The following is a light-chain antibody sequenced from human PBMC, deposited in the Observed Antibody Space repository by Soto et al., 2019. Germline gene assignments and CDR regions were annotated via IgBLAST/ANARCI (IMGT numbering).Light chain of an antibody. CDR1: SSDVGAYNH. Sequence: QSVLTQPASVSGSPGQSITISCTGTSSDVGAYNHVAWYQQHPGKAPTFMIYEVSNRPSGVSNRFSGSKSGNTASLTISGLQAEDEADYYCISYTGSSTSYVFGTGTKVTFL. V-gene: IGLV2-14*01. J-gene: IGLJ1*01. CDR3: ISYTGSSTSYV. CDR2: EVS.